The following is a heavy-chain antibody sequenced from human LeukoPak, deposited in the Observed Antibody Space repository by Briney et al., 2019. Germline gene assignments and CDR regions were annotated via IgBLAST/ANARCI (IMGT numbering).Heavy chain of an antibody. CDR1: GFTFSSYW. CDR3: ARDISATMIAGGWFDP. J-gene: IGHJ5*02. CDR2: IKQDGSEK. V-gene: IGHV3-7*01. Sequence: GRSLRLSCAASGFTFSSYWMSWVRQAPGKGLEWVANIKQDGSEKYYVDSVKGRFTISRDNAKNSLYLQMNSLRAEDTAVYYCARDISATMIAGGWFDPWGQGTLVTVSS. D-gene: IGHD3-22*01.